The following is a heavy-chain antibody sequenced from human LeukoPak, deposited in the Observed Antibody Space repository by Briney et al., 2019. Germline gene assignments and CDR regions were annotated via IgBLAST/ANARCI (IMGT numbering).Heavy chain of an antibody. CDR1: GFTFSDYY. CDR3: ARDVYCSGGTCHIFAFDI. J-gene: IGHJ3*02. V-gene: IGHV3-11*01. CDR2: ISSGGDTI. Sequence: PGGSLRLSCAASGFTFSDYYMSWIRQAPGKGPEWISYISSGGDTIFYADSVKGRFAISRDNAKNSLYLQLNSLRAEDTAVYYCARDVYCSGGTCHIFAFDIWGQGTKVSVSA. D-gene: IGHD2-15*01.